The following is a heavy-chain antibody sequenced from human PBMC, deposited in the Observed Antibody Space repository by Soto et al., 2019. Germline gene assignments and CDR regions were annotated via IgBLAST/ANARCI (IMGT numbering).Heavy chain of an antibody. J-gene: IGHJ4*02. Sequence: QVQLQQWGAGLLKPSETLSLTCAVYGGSFRGSFWSWISQSPGKGLEWIGEISHCGSTDYNPSLKSRVTISVDTSKNQFSLKLSSVTAAVTAVYYCASGEGPAAGTWGQGNLVTVSS. CDR2: ISHCGST. D-gene: IGHD6-13*01. V-gene: IGHV4-34*01. CDR3: ASGEGPAAGT. CDR1: GGSFRGSF.